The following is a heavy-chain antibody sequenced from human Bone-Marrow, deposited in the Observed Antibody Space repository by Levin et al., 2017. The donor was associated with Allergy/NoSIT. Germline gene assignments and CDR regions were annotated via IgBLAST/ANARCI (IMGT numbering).Heavy chain of an antibody. Sequence: GGSLKISCAASGFPFSRDWMHWVRQAPGKGLVWVSCIYGDGSSPTYADSVKGRFTISRDNAKNTLYLEMSSLRAEDTAVYYCARDQGYAMDVWGQGTTVIVSS. V-gene: IGHV3-74*01. CDR1: GFPFSRDW. CDR3: ARDQGYAMDV. CDR2: IYGDGSSP. J-gene: IGHJ6*02.